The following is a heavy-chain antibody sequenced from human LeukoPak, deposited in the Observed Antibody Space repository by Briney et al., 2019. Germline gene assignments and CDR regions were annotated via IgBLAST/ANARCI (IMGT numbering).Heavy chain of an antibody. V-gene: IGHV4-59*08. J-gene: IGHJ5*02. D-gene: IGHD3-10*01. CDR3: ARLWFGNWFDP. Sequence: SETLSLTCTVSGGSISSYYWSWIRQPPGKGLEWIGYIYYSGSTNYNPSLKSRVTISVDTSKNQFSLKPSSVTAADTAVYYCARLWFGNWFDPWGQGTLVTVSS. CDR1: GGSISSYY. CDR2: IYYSGST.